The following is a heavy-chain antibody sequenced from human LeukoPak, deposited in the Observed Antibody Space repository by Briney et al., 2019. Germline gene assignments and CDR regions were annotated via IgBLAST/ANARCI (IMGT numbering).Heavy chain of an antibody. CDR2: IIPIFGTA. V-gene: IGHV1-69*05. CDR1: GGTFSSYA. J-gene: IGHJ5*02. CDR3: ARNYEGWFDP. D-gene: IGHD1-7*01. Sequence: VASVRVSCKASGGTFSSYAISWVRQAPGQGLEWMGGIIPIFGTANYAQKFQGRVTITTDESTSTAYMELSSLRSEDTAVYYCARNYEGWFDPWGQGTLVTVSS.